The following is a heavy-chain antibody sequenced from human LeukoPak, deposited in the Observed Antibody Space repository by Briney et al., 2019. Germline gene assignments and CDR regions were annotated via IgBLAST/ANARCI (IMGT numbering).Heavy chain of an antibody. CDR3: VIMAGY. CDR2: IHHGGSS. CDR1: GGSISSSTW. J-gene: IGHJ4*02. V-gene: IGHV4-4*02. Sequence: PSETLSLTCAVSGGSISSSTWWSWVRQPPGKGLEWIGEIHHGGSSNYNTSLKSRVTISIDKPKKQFSLKLTSVTAADTAVYYCVIMAGYWGQGTLVTVSS. D-gene: IGHD3-10*01.